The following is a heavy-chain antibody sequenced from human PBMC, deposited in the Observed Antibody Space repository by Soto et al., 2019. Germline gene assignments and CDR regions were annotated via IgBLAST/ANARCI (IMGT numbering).Heavy chain of an antibody. CDR1: GFTFSSFG. CDR2: IWHDGTFT. D-gene: IGHD3-3*02. CDR3: ARDRHFRGGPDDI. V-gene: IGHV3-33*01. J-gene: IGHJ3*02. Sequence: QVQLVESGGGVVQSGRSPRLSCAASGFTFSSFGMHWVRQAPGKGLEWVALIWHDGTFTHYADSVKGRFTISRDNSKNMLYLQMHSLRADDPAVYYCARDRHFRGGPDDIWGQGTMVTVSS.